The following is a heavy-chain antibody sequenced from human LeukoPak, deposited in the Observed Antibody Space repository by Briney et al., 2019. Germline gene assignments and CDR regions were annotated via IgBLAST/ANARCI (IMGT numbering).Heavy chain of an antibody. CDR2: IYIDGNT. CDR1: GFSFSSNY. Sequence: GGSLRLSCAAFGFSFSSNYMSWVRQAPGKGLEWVSVIYIDGNTNYTDSVKGRFIISRDNSKNTLYLQMNSLRAEDTAVYYCAREFGSSFSHRTMDVWGKGTTVTVSS. D-gene: IGHD6-13*01. V-gene: IGHV3-66*01. J-gene: IGHJ6*03. CDR3: AREFGSSFSHRTMDV.